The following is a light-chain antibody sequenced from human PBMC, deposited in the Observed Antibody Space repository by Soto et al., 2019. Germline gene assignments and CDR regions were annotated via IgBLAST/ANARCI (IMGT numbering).Light chain of an antibody. J-gene: IGKJ4*01. CDR2: DAS. Sequence: EIVLTQSPATLSLSPGESATLSCRASQSVNNYLAWYQQKPGQAPRLLIYDASNRATGIPARFSGNGSGADFTLTISSLEPEDFAVYYCQQRFDWPLTFGGGAKVEIK. CDR3: QQRFDWPLT. CDR1: QSVNNY. V-gene: IGKV3-11*01.